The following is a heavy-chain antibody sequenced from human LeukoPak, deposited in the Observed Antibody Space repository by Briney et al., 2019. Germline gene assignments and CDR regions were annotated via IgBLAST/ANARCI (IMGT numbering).Heavy chain of an antibody. Sequence: ASVKVSCKTSGYTFSSYGINWVRQAPGQGLEWMGWISTYNGDTHYGQKVQGRVTKTTDTSTNTAYMELRSLTSDDTAVYYCVRGILSDDTLTGPWGQGTLVTVSS. J-gene: IGHJ5*02. CDR1: GYTFSSYG. D-gene: IGHD3-9*01. CDR2: ISTYNGDT. V-gene: IGHV1-18*01. CDR3: VRGILSDDTLTGP.